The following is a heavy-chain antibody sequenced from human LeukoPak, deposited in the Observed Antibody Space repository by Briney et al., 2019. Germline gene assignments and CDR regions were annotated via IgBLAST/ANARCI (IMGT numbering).Heavy chain of an antibody. CDR2: INHSGST. Sequence: SETLSLTCAVYGGSFSGYYRSWIRQPPGKGLEWIGEINHSGSTNYNPSLKSRVTISVDTSKNQFSLKLSSVTAADTAVYYCASRSRRFTVAGRGALGYWGQGTLVTVSS. CDR1: GGSFSGYY. D-gene: IGHD6-19*01. V-gene: IGHV4-34*01. J-gene: IGHJ4*02. CDR3: ASRSRRFTVAGRGALGY.